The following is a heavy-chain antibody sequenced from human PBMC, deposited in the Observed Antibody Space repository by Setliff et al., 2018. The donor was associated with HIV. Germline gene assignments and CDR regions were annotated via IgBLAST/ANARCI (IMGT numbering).Heavy chain of an antibody. CDR3: ARGPHKYCSVTNCMYDL. Sequence: GGSLRLSCTASGFMFGDYLMSWVRQAPGKGLEWLGFIRSKDYGGAPAYAASVEDRLSISRGDSKGIAYLQMDSLKNEDTAVYYCARGPHKYCSVTNCMYDLWGQGTLVTVSS. CDR1: GFMFGDYL. J-gene: IGHJ4*02. V-gene: IGHV3-49*04. D-gene: IGHD2-15*01. CDR2: IRSKDYGGAP.